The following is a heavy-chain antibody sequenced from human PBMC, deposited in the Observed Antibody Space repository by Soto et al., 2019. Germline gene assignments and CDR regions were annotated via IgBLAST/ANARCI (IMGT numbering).Heavy chain of an antibody. Sequence: PGGSLRLSCASSGFTFSSYNMNWVRQAPGKGLEWVSSISSSSSYIYYADSVKGRFTISRDNAKNSLYLEMNSLRAEDTAVYYCATCDYDSRGYGPLRYWGQGTLVTVSS. CDR2: ISSSSSYI. CDR3: ATCDYDSRGYGPLRY. J-gene: IGHJ4*02. V-gene: IGHV3-21*01. CDR1: GFTFSSYN. D-gene: IGHD3-22*01.